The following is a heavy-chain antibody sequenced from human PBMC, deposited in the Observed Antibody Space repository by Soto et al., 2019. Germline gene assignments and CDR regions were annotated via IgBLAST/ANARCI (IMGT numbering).Heavy chain of an antibody. J-gene: IGHJ4*02. D-gene: IGHD3-9*01. CDR1: GGSISVYY. Sequence: SETLSLTCTISGGSISVYYWSWIRQSPGQGLEWIGYIYDSGSPYYNPSLKTRVTISADTSKNQISLKLTSATAADTAVYFCARGVGSSPPRYWGRGXLVTVSS. V-gene: IGHV4-59*01. CDR2: IYDSGSP. CDR3: ARGVGSSPPRY.